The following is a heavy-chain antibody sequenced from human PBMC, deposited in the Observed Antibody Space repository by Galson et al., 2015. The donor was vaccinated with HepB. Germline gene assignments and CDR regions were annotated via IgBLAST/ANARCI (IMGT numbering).Heavy chain of an antibody. Sequence: SLRLSCAASGFTFRNYSMNCVRQAPGKWLEWVSSISSSSKSIYYADSVKGRFTMSRDNAKTSLYLQMNSLRDGDTAVYFCARGGGDRFTITGMDVLGQRTTVTVSS. D-gene: IGHD5-24*01. J-gene: IGHJ6*02. CDR3: ARGGGDRFTITGMDV. V-gene: IGHV3-21*01. CDR1: GFTFRNYS. CDR2: ISSSSKSI.